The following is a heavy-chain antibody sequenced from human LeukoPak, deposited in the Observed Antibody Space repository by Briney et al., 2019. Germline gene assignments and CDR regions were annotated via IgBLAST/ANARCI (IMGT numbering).Heavy chain of an antibody. CDR3: ARELCSGGSCPFQH. D-gene: IGHD2-15*01. Sequence: GGSLRLACPASGPTVTASWIHCGRQAPGNELVWVSRVNSDGSDTSYADSVKARFTISRDNANHTLYLQMNRLRAVQTAVCYCARELCSGGSCPFQHRGQGTLVTVSS. J-gene: IGHJ1*01. CDR2: VNSDGSDT. V-gene: IGHV3-74*01. CDR1: GPTVTASW.